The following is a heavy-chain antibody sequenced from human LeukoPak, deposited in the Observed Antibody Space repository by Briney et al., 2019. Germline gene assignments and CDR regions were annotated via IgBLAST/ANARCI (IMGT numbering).Heavy chain of an antibody. CDR1: GGSISSYY. CDR2: IYYSGST. J-gene: IGHJ6*03. D-gene: IGHD6-25*01. CDR3: ATSKRAAIRDYYYYYYMDV. V-gene: IGHV4-59*01. Sequence: SETLSLTCTVSGGSISSYYWSWIREPPGKGLEWIGYIYYSGSTNYNPSLKSRVTISVDTSKNQFSLKLSSVTAADTAVYYRATSKRAAIRDYYYYYYMDVWGKGTTVTVSS.